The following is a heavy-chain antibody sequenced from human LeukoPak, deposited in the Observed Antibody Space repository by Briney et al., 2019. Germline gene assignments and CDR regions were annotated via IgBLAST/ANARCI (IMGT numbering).Heavy chain of an antibody. D-gene: IGHD2-2*01. CDR3: VLIVVVPAAARRFDP. CDR1: GFPFSSYA. Sequence: GDLRLSCAASGFPFSSYAMHWVRQAPGKGLEWVAVISYDGSNKYYADSVKGRFTISRDNSKNTLYLQMNSLRAEDTAVYYCVLIVVVPAAARRFDPWGQGTLVTVSS. V-gene: IGHV3-30-3*01. J-gene: IGHJ5*02. CDR2: ISYDGSNK.